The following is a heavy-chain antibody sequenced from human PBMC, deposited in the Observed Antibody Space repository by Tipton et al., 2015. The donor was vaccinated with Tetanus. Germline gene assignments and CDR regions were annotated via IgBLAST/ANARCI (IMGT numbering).Heavy chain of an antibody. CDR3: ARGLNGGSSSSFDI. CDR2: IYYSGST. V-gene: IGHV4-59*12. J-gene: IGHJ3*02. D-gene: IGHD6-6*01. CDR1: GGSISSYY. Sequence: TLSLTCTVSGGSISSYYWSWIRQPPGKGLEWIGYIYYSGSTNYNPSLKSRVTISVDTSKNQFSLKLSSVTAADTAVYYCARGLNGGSSSSFDIWGQGTMVTVSS.